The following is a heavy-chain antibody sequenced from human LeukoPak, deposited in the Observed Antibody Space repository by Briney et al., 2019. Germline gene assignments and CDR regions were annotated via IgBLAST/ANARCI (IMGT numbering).Heavy chain of an antibody. V-gene: IGHV1-46*01. Sequence: ASVKVSCKASGYTFTSYYMHWVRQAPGQGLEWMGIINPSGGSTSYAQKFQGRVTMTRDTSTSTVYMEPSSLRSEDTAVYYCARYDSSGYYFDYWGQGTLVTVSS. CDR3: ARYDSSGYYFDY. CDR2: INPSGGST. J-gene: IGHJ4*02. CDR1: GYTFTSYY. D-gene: IGHD3-22*01.